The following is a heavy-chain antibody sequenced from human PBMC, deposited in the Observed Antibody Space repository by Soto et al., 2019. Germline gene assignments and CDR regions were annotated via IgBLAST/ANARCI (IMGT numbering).Heavy chain of an antibody. CDR1: GGSFSGYY. D-gene: IGHD6-13*01. CDR3: ASSPEQQLGNWFDP. J-gene: IGHJ5*02. V-gene: IGHV4-34*01. CDR2: INHSGST. Sequence: SETLSLTCAVYGGSFSGYYWSWIRQPPGKGLEWIGEINHSGSTNYNPSLKSRVTISVDTSKNQFSLKLSSVTAADTAVYYCASSPEQQLGNWFDPWGQGTLVTVSS.